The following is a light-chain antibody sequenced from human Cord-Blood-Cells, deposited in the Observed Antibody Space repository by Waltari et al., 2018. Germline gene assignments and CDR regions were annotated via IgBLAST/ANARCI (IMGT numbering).Light chain of an antibody. CDR2: SKN. CDR3: AAWDDSLNGRV. V-gene: IGLV1-44*01. CDR1: RPNIGSNT. J-gene: IGLJ3*02. Sequence: QSVLTQPPSASGTPGQRVTISCSGSRPNIGSNTVNWYQQPPGTAPKPLIYSKNQRPSGVPDRFSGSKSGTSASLAISGLQSEDEADYYCAAWDDSLNGRVFGGGTKLTVL.